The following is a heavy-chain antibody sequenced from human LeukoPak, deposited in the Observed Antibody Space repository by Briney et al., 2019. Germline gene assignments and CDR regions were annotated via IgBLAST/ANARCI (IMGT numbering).Heavy chain of an antibody. D-gene: IGHD2-21*02. V-gene: IGHV4-34*01. J-gene: IGHJ4*02. CDR2: INHSGST. CDR3: ATSYCGGDCYSRTGDY. CDR1: GWSFSGYY. Sequence: SETLSLTCAVYGWSFSGYYWSWIRQPPGKGLEWIGEINHSGSTNYNPSLKSRVTISVDTSKNQFSLKLSSVTAADTAVYYCATSYCGGDCYSRTGDYWGQGTLVTVSS.